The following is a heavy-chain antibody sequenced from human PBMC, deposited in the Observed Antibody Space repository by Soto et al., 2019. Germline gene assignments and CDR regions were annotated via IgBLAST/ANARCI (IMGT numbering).Heavy chain of an antibody. Sequence: EVPLLESGGDLVQPGGSLRLSCAASGFSFSSYTMTWVRQAPEKGLEWVSTVSGGGSTYYADSVKGRFTVSRDNSKNTPFLQMTSLTAEDTAVYYCAASSPSYWYFDLWGRGTLVTVSS. J-gene: IGHJ2*01. CDR1: GFSFSSYT. CDR2: VSGGGST. D-gene: IGHD6-13*01. CDR3: AASSPSYWYFDL. V-gene: IGHV3-23*01.